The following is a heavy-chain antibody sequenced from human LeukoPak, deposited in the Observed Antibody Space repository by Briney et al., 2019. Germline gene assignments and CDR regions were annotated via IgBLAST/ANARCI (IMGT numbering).Heavy chain of an antibody. V-gene: IGHV3-66*01. Sequence: GGSLRLSCAASGFTVSSNYMSWVRQAPGKGLEWVSVIYSGGRTYYADSVKGRFTISRDNSKNTLYLQMNSLRAEDTAVYYCARDGTTYYGSGSYYKYYGMDVWGQGTTVTVSS. J-gene: IGHJ6*02. CDR2: IYSGGRT. D-gene: IGHD3-10*01. CDR1: GFTVSSNY. CDR3: ARDGTTYYGSGSYYKYYGMDV.